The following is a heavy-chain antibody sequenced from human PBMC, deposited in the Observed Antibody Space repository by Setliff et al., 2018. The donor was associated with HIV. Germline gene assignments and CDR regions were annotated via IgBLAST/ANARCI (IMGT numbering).Heavy chain of an antibody. J-gene: IGHJ4*02. CDR1: GFTFSSYW. Sequence: GGSLRLSCAASGFTFSSYWMHWVRQAPGKGLVWVSRINSDGSSTSYADSVKGRFTISRDSAKNELYLQMNSLRAEDTAVYYCARVAYSSGWYVGYWGQGTLVTVSS. V-gene: IGHV3-74*01. CDR2: INSDGSST. D-gene: IGHD6-19*01. CDR3: ARVAYSSGWYVGY.